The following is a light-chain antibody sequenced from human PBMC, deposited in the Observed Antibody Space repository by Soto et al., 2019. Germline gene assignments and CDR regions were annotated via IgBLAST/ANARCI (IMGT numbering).Light chain of an antibody. CDR3: QHFRDSST. V-gene: IGKV3-20*01. Sequence: IVLTQSPGTLSLSPGQRATLSCRASQTVRPNSLAWYQQKRGQAPRLLIYDESTRATGVPDRFSGSGSGTDFTLSISRLEPEDFAVYYCQHFRDSSTFGQGTKVDIK. CDR2: DES. J-gene: IGKJ1*01. CDR1: QTVRPNS.